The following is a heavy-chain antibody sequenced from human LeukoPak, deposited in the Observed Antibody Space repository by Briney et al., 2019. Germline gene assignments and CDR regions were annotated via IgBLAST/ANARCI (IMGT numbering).Heavy chain of an antibody. V-gene: IGHV3-9*01. J-gene: IGHJ2*01. D-gene: IGHD1-26*01. CDR2: ISWNSGRI. CDR1: GFNFDDHA. CDR3: AKDHSGSYSGWYFDL. Sequence: GRSLRLPCVASGFNFDDHAMNWVRQGPGKGLEWVSGISWNSGRIDYADSVKGRFTSSRDSSTNTLYLQMNSLRVEDTAIYHCAKDHSGSYSGWYFDLWGRGTLVTVSS.